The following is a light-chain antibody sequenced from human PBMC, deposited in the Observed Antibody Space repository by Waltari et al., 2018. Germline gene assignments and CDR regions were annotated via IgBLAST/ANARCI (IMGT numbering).Light chain of an antibody. CDR1: QTVLYSSNNKNY. V-gene: IGKV4-1*01. Sequence: MVMTQAPDSLAVSLGERATITCKSSQTVLYSSNNKNYLAWYQPKAGQFPKVLLYLASARESGVPDRFSGSGSGTDFTLTINSLQAEDVAGYYSQQYYTTPTFGQGTKVEIK. CDR3: QQYYTTPT. J-gene: IGKJ1*01. CDR2: LAS.